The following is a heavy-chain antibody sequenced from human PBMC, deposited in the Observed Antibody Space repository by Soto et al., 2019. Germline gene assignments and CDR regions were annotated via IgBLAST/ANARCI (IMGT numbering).Heavy chain of an antibody. D-gene: IGHD3-10*01. V-gene: IGHV1-58*02. CDR3: AASTGIPPYFDY. Sequence: GASVKVSCKASGFTFTSSAMQWVRQARGQRLEWTGWIVVGSGNTNYAKKFQERVTITRDMSTSTAYMELSSLRSEDTAVYYCAASTGIPPYFDYWGQGTLVTVSS. CDR1: GFTFTSSA. J-gene: IGHJ4*02. CDR2: IVVGSGNT.